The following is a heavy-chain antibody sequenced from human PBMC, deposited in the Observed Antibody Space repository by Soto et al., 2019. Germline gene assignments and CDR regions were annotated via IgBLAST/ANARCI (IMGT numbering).Heavy chain of an antibody. CDR2: INHSGST. CDR1: GGSFSGYY. J-gene: IGHJ6*02. CDR3: ARMVRSSSGRRYYYGMDV. D-gene: IGHD6-6*01. Sequence: SETLSLTCAVYGGSFSGYYWSWIREPPGKGLEGIGEINHSGSTNYNPSLKRRVTISVDTSKNQFSLKLSSVTAADTAVYYCARMVRSSSGRRYYYGMDVWGQGTTVTVSS. V-gene: IGHV4-34*01.